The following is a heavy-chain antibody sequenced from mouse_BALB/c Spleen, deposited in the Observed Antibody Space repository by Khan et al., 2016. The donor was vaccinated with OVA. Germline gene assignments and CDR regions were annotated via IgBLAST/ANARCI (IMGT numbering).Heavy chain of an antibody. V-gene: IGHV1S136*01. CDR3: ASGWSHWYVDG. D-gene: IGHD2-3*01. CDR1: GYTFTSYV. CDR2: INPYNDDT. J-gene: IGHJ1*01. Sequence: EVQLQESGPELVKPGASVKMSCKASGYTFTSYVMYWVKQKPGQGLTWIGYINPYNDDTKYNEKFKGKATLTSYKSSSTASMELSSLPSEDAAVYYWASGWSHWYVDGWGAGTTVTVSA.